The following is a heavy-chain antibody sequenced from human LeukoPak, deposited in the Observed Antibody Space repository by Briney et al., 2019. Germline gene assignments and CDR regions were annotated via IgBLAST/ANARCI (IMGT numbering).Heavy chain of an antibody. CDR1: GGSISSYY. CDR2: IYYSGNT. D-gene: IGHD3-3*01. Sequence: PSETLSLTCTVSGGSISSYYWSWIRQPPGKGLEWIGYIYYSGNTNYNPSLKSRVTISVDTSKNQFSLKLSSVTAADTAVYYCARVSYDFWSGPRTNWFDPWGQGTLVTVSS. CDR3: ARVSYDFWSGPRTNWFDP. J-gene: IGHJ5*02. V-gene: IGHV4-59*01.